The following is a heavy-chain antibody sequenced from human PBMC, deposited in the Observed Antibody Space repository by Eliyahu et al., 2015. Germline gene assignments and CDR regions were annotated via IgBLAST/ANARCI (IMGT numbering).Heavy chain of an antibody. CDR2: INTYNGDT. Sequence: QVQLVQSGAEVKKAGASVKVSCKASGYTFTSYGXSWVRXAPGQGLEWMGWINTYNGDTNYALKLQGRVTMTTDTSTSTAYMELRSLRSDDTAVYYCARDPNSYSSTWYRLDYWGQGTLVTVSS. D-gene: IGHD6-13*01. V-gene: IGHV1-18*04. CDR3: ARDPNSYSSTWYRLDY. J-gene: IGHJ4*02. CDR1: GYTFTSYG.